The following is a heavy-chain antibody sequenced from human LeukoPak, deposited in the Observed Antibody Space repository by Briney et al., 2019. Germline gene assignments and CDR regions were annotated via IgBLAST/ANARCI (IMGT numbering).Heavy chain of an antibody. CDR3: ARVSPMTDGAFDL. J-gene: IGHJ3*01. Sequence: YPGGSLRLSCEGSGFMFGNHGLIWVRQAPGKGLYWLSFSGPSGGTRLYADSVKGRFTISRDNAENSVFLQMNSLRVEDTAVYYCARVSPMTDGAFDLWGQGVMVTVSS. V-gene: IGHV3-48*04. CDR1: GFMFGNHG. D-gene: IGHD2-21*02. CDR2: SGPSGGTR.